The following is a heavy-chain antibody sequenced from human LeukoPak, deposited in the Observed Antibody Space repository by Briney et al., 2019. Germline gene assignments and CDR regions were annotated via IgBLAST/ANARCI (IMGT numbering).Heavy chain of an antibody. D-gene: IGHD3-22*01. V-gene: IGHV1-69*13. Sequence: ASVKVSCKASGGTLSSYAISWVRQAPGQGLEWMGGIIPIFGTANYAQKFQGRVTITADESTSTAYMELSSLRSEDTAVYYCATPSSGYYYTLYYFDFWGQGTLVTVSS. CDR2: IIPIFGTA. CDR3: ATPSSGYYYTLYYFDF. CDR1: GGTLSSYA. J-gene: IGHJ4*02.